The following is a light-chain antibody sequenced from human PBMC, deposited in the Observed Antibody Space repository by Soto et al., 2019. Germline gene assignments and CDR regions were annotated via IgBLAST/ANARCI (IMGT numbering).Light chain of an antibody. J-gene: IGKJ4*01. CDR3: QQYGSSPLT. CDR1: LSVSSSY. V-gene: IGKV3-20*01. CDR2: GAS. Sequence: EIVLTQSPGTLSLSPGERATLSCRASLSVSSSYLGWYQQKPGQAPRLLISGASSRATGIPDRFSGSGSGTDFTLTISRLEPEDFAVYYCQQYGSSPLTFGGGTKVEIK.